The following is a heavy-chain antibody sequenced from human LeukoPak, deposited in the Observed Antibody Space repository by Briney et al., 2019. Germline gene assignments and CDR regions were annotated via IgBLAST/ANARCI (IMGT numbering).Heavy chain of an antibody. Sequence: GGSLRLSCAASGFTFSDYYMSWIRQAPGKGLEWVSYISSSGSTIYYADSVKSQFTISRDNAKNSLYLQMNSLRAEDTAVYYCARGVMVYAIFDIWGQGTMVTVSS. CDR1: GFTFSDYY. D-gene: IGHD2-8*01. V-gene: IGHV3-11*04. CDR3: ARGVMVYAIFDI. J-gene: IGHJ3*02. CDR2: ISSSGSTI.